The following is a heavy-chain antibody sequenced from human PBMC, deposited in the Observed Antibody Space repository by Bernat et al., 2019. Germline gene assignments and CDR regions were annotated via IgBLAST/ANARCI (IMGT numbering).Heavy chain of an antibody. D-gene: IGHD2-2*01. Sequence: EVQLLESGGGLVQPGGSLRLSCAASGFTFSSYAMSWVRQAPGKGLEWISAISGSGGSTYYADSVKGRFTISRDNSKNTLYLQTNSLRAEDTAVYYCAKPSSTRNYGMDVWGQGTTVTVSS. CDR3: AKPSSTRNYGMDV. CDR2: ISGSGGST. J-gene: IGHJ6*02. CDR1: GFTFSSYA. V-gene: IGHV3-23*01.